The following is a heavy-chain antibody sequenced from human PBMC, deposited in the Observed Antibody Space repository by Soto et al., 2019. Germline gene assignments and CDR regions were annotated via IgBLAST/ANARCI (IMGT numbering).Heavy chain of an antibody. Sequence: APVKVSCKASGYTFTGYYMHWVLQAPGQGLEWMGWINPNSGGTNYAQKFQGRVTMTRDTSISTAYMELSRLRSDDTAVYYCARDVVTIFGVVIVNVYGMDVWGQGTTVTVSS. CDR2: INPNSGGT. CDR3: ARDVVTIFGVVIVNVYGMDV. D-gene: IGHD3-3*01. CDR1: GYTFTGYY. V-gene: IGHV1-2*02. J-gene: IGHJ6*02.